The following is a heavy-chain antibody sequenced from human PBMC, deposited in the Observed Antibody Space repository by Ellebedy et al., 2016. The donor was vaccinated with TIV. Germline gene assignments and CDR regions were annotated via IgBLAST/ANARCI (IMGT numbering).Heavy chain of an antibody. V-gene: IGHV4-59*01. CDR2: IYYSGST. CDR1: GGSISSSY. Sequence: MPSETLSLTCTVSGGSISSSYWSWIRHPPGKGLEWVGYIYYSGSTNYNPSLKSRVTISVDTSKNQFSLKLSSVTAADTDVYYCARGYSSGWYNWFDPWGQGTLVTVSS. J-gene: IGHJ5*02. CDR3: ARGYSSGWYNWFDP. D-gene: IGHD6-19*01.